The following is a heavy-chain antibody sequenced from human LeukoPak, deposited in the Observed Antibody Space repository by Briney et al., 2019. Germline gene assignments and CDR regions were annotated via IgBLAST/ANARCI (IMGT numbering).Heavy chain of an antibody. V-gene: IGHV4-59*01. J-gene: IGHJ4*02. CDR1: GGSISSYY. CDR2: IYYSGST. Sequence: PSETLSLTCTVSGGSISSYYWSWIRQPPGKRLEWIGYIYYSGSTNYNPSLKSRVTISVDTSKNQFSLKLNSVTAADTAVYYCARGLSGSYFGVFLDYWGQGALVTVSS. CDR3: ARGLSGSYFGVFLDY. D-gene: IGHD1-26*01.